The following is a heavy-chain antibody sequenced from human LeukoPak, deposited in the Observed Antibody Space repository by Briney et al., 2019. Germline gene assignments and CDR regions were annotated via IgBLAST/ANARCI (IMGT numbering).Heavy chain of an antibody. J-gene: IGHJ4*02. V-gene: IGHV3-21*01. Sequence: GGSLRLSCAASGFTFSSYSMNWVRQAPGKGLESVSSISSSSSYIYYADSVKGRFTISRDNAKNSLYLQMNSLRAEDTAVYYCARDQYYDFWSGYLYYFDYWGQGTLVTVSS. CDR2: ISSSSSYI. CDR3: ARDQYYDFWSGYLYYFDY. D-gene: IGHD3-3*01. CDR1: GFTFSSYS.